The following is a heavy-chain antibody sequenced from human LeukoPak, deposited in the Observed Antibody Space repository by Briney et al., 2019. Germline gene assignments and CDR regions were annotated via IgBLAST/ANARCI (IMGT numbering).Heavy chain of an antibody. V-gene: IGHV3-48*03. Sequence: GGSLRLSCAASGFTFSSYEMNWVRQAPGKGLEWVSYISSSGSTIYYADSVKDRFTISRDNAKNSLYLQMNSLRAEDTAVYYCARARQWLGILDYWGQGTLVTVSS. J-gene: IGHJ4*02. CDR2: ISSSGSTI. D-gene: IGHD6-19*01. CDR1: GFTFSSYE. CDR3: ARARQWLGILDY.